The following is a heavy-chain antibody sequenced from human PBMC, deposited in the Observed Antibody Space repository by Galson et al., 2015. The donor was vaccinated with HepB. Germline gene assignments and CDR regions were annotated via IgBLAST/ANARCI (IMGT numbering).Heavy chain of an antibody. D-gene: IGHD2-15*01. Sequence: SVKVSCKASGGTFSSYAISWVRQAPGQGLEWMGGIIPIFGTANYAQKFQGRVTITADESTSTAYMELSSLRSEDTAVYYCARARENYCSGGSCYGRFDYWGQGTLVTVSS. CDR2: IIPIFGTA. J-gene: IGHJ4*02. CDR3: ARARENYCSGGSCYGRFDY. CDR1: GGTFSSYA. V-gene: IGHV1-69*13.